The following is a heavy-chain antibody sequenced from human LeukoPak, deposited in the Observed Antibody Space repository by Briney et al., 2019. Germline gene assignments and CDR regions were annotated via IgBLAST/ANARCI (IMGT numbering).Heavy chain of an antibody. Sequence: GGSLRLSCAASGFTFSSYGMHWVRQAPGKGLEWVAVISYDGSNKYYADSVKGRFTISRDNSKNTLYLQMNSLRAEDRAVYYCAKGEVDIPDAFDIWGQGTMVTVSS. V-gene: IGHV3-30*18. CDR3: AKGEVDIPDAFDI. D-gene: IGHD2-15*01. CDR2: ISYDGSNK. J-gene: IGHJ3*02. CDR1: GFTFSSYG.